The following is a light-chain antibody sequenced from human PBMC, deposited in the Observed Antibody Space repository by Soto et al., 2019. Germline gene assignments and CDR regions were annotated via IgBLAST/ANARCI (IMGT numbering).Light chain of an antibody. CDR3: SSYTSSRTFYV. CDR2: DVS. CDR1: SSDVGDYNY. V-gene: IGLV2-14*01. J-gene: IGLJ1*01. Sequence: QSALTQPASVSGSLGQSITISCTGTSSDVGDYNYVSWYQQHPGKAPKLMIFDVSNRPSGVSNRFSGSKSGNTASLTISGLQAEDEADYYCSSYTSSRTFYVFGTGTKVTVL.